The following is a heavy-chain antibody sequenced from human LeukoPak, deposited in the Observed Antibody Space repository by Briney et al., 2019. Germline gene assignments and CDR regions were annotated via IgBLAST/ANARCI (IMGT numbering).Heavy chain of an antibody. CDR3: ARGFSITMVRGVKNFDY. J-gene: IGHJ4*02. Sequence: GGSLGLSCAASGFTFSSYAMSWVRQAPGKGLEWVAVISYDGSNKYYADSVKGRFTISRDNSKNTLYLQMNSLRAEDTAVYYCARGFSITMVRGVKNFDYWGQGTLVTVSS. V-gene: IGHV3-30-3*01. D-gene: IGHD3-10*01. CDR2: ISYDGSNK. CDR1: GFTFSSYA.